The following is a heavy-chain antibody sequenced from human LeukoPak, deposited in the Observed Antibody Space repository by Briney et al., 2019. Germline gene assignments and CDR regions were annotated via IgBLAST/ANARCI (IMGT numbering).Heavy chain of an antibody. CDR3: ANFGGPWNYYYMDV. V-gene: IGHV1-2*02. J-gene: IGHJ6*03. Sequence: ASVKVSCKASGYTFTGYYMHWVRQAPGQGLEWMGWINPNSGGTNYAQKFQGRVTMTRDTSISTAYMELSRLRSDDTAVYYCANFGGPWNYYYMDVWGKGTTVTVSS. CDR2: INPNSGGT. CDR1: GYTFTGYY. D-gene: IGHD1-1*01.